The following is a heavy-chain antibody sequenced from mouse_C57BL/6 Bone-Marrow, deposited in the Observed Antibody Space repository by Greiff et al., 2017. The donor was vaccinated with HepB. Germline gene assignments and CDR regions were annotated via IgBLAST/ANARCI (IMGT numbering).Heavy chain of an antibody. CDR3: ASERRAWFAY. Sequence: VQLQQSGAELVKPGASVKLSCTASGFTITDYYMHWVKQRTEQGLEWIGRIDPEDGETKYDPKFQGKATITADTSSNTAYLQLSSLTSEDTAVYYCASERRAWFAYWGQGTLVTVSA. CDR2: IDPEDGET. V-gene: IGHV14-2*01. CDR1: GFTITDYY. J-gene: IGHJ3*01.